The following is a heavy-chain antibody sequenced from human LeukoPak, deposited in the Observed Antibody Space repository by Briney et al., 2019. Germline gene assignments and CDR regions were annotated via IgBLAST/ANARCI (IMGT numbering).Heavy chain of an antibody. CDR3: ARGVVVHYTWFDP. CDR1: GGTFSSYA. CDR2: IIPIFGTA. J-gene: IGHJ5*02. Sequence: SVKVSCKASGGTFSSYAISWVRQAPGQGLEWMGRIIPIFGTANYAQKFQGRVTITTDESTSTAYMELSSLRSEDTAVYYCARGVVVHYTWFDPWGQGTLVTVSS. D-gene: IGHD2-2*01. V-gene: IGHV1-69*05.